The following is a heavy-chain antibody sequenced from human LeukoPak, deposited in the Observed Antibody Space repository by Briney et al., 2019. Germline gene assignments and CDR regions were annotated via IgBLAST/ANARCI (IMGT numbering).Heavy chain of an antibody. CDR1: GGTFSSYA. CDR2: IIPIFGTA. Sequence: SVKVSCKASGGTFSSYAISWVRQAPGQGLEWMGGIIPIFGTANYAQKFQGRVTITADESTSTAYMELSSLRSEDTAVYYCASEKSSRAYYYYYYRDVWGKGTTVPVSS. CDR3: ASEKSSRAYYYYYYRDV. D-gene: IGHD2-2*01. J-gene: IGHJ6*03. V-gene: IGHV1-69*13.